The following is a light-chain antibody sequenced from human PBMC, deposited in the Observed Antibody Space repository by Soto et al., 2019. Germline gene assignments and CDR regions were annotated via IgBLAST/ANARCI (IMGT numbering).Light chain of an antibody. CDR1: QSVNSN. Sequence: EIVMTQSPATLPVSPGERATLSCRASQSVNSNLAWYQQKPGQAPRLLIYGASTRATGIPARFSGSGSGTEFTLTISSLQSEDFAVYYCQQYNNWPPWTFGQETKVEIK. CDR3: QQYNNWPPWT. V-gene: IGKV3-15*01. CDR2: GAS. J-gene: IGKJ1*01.